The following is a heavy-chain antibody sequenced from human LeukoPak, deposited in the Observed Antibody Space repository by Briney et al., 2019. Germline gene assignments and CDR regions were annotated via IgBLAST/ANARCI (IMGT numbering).Heavy chain of an antibody. Sequence: SETLSLTCTVSGYSISTDYYWGWIRQPPGEGLEWIGSIYHSGSTYYNPSLKSRVTISVDTSKNQFSLNLTSVTAADTAVYYCARRYYGSGSYFWFDPWGQGTLVTVSS. CDR2: IYHSGST. CDR3: ARRYYGSGSYFWFDP. CDR1: GYSISTDYY. D-gene: IGHD3-10*01. V-gene: IGHV4-38-2*02. J-gene: IGHJ5*02.